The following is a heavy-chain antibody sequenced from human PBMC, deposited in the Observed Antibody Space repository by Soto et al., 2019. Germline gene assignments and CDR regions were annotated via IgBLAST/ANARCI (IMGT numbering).Heavy chain of an antibody. D-gene: IGHD4-17*01. CDR3: ASMVKTGGPTVTRKNNDY. V-gene: IGHV3-21*01. CDR2: ISSSSSYI. J-gene: IGHJ4*02. CDR1: GFTFSSYS. Sequence: EVQLVESGGGLVKPGGSLRLSCAASGFTFSSYSMNWVRQAPGKGLEWVSSISSSSSYIYYADSVKGRFTISRDNAKNSLYLQMNSLRAEDTAVYYCASMVKTGGPTVTRKNNDYWGQGTLVTVSS.